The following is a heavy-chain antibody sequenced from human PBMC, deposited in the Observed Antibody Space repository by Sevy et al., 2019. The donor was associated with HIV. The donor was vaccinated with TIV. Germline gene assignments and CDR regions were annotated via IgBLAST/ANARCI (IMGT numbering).Heavy chain of an antibody. CDR3: ARDSPGYGGYSY. CDR1: IFTFKTYW. V-gene: IGHV3-7*01. J-gene: IGHJ4*01. Sequence: GGSLILSCAASIFTFKTYWMSWVRQAPGKGLEWVGNIKEDGSAKYYADSVRGRFTISRDNAKNSLYLQMSSLRVEDTAVYYCARDSPGYGGYSYWGQGTLVTVSS. D-gene: IGHD1-26*01. CDR2: IKEDGSAK.